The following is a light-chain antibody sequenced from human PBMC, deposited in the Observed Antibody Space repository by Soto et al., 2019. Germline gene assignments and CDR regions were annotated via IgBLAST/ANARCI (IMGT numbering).Light chain of an antibody. CDR3: QQLSRYPNF. CDR2: SAS. V-gene: IGKV1-9*01. CDR1: QDISVY. Sequence: IQLTQSPSSLSASVGDRVTITCRASQDISVYLAWYQQKPGKAPKLLIYSASTLQSGVPSRFSGAGSGTDFTLTISSLQPEDFATYYCQQLSRYPNFFGQGTKLEIK. J-gene: IGKJ2*01.